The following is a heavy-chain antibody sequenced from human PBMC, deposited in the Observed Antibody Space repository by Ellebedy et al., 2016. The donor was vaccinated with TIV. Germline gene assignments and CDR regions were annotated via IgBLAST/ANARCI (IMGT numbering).Heavy chain of an antibody. J-gene: IGHJ5*02. CDR3: ARTRGCSDTWFDV. CDR1: GDTLRSHA. V-gene: IGHV1-69*10. CDR2: IIPILGVP. D-gene: IGHD3-10*01. Sequence: AASVKVSCKGSGDTLRSHAITWARQAPGQGLEWVGGIIPILGVPTYAQKSQGRVTITADKSTGTVFMEMSSLRLDDTAVFYCARTRGCSDTWFDVWGQGTLVIVSS.